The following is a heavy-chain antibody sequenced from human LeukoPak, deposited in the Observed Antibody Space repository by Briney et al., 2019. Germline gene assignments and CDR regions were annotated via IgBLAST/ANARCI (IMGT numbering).Heavy chain of an antibody. J-gene: IGHJ4*02. CDR3: ARRLGLTIFGVVTDDPGYYFDY. D-gene: IGHD3-3*01. CDR1: GGSFSGYY. Sequence: SETLSLTCAVYGGSFSGYYWSWIRQPPGKGLEWIGEINHSGSTNYNPSLKSRVTISVDTSKNQFSLKLGSVTAADTAVYYCARRLGLTIFGVVTDDPGYYFDYWGQGTLVTVSS. V-gene: IGHV4-34*01. CDR2: INHSGST.